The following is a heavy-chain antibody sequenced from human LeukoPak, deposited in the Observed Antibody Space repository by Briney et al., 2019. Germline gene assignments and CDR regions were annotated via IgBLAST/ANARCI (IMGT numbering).Heavy chain of an antibody. CDR2: INHSGST. J-gene: IGHJ5*02. CDR3: ARVAHYYDSSGYSQWFDP. D-gene: IGHD3-22*01. V-gene: IGHV4-34*01. CDR1: GGSFSGYY. Sequence: PSETLSLTCAVYGGSFSGYYWSWIRQPPGKGLEWIGEINHSGSTNYNPSLKSRVTISVDTSKNQFSLKLSSVTAADTAVYYCARVAHYYDSSGYSQWFDPWGQGTLVTVSS.